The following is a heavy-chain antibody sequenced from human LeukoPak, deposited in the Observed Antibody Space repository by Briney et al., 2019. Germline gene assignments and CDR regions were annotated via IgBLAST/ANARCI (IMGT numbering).Heavy chain of an antibody. J-gene: IGHJ3*02. D-gene: IGHD3-22*01. CDR2: INHSGST. CDR3: ARDYYDSSGFAGADAFDI. Sequence: SETLSLTCTVSGGSISSYYWSWIRQPPGKGLEWIGEINHSGSTNYNPSLKSRVTISVDTSKNQFSLKLSSVTAADTAVYYCARDYYDSSGFAGADAFDIWGQGTMVTVSS. CDR1: GGSISSYY. V-gene: IGHV4-34*01.